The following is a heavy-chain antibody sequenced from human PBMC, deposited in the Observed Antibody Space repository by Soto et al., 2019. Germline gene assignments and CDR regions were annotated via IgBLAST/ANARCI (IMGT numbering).Heavy chain of an antibody. J-gene: IGHJ4*02. CDR3: ARGRTATRGHDY. D-gene: IGHD5-18*01. Sequence: EVQLVESGGGLVKPGGSLRLSCAASGFTFSSYSMNWVRQAPGEGLEWVSSISSSSSYIYYADSVKGRFTISRDNAKNSLYLQINSLSAEDTAVYYCARGRTATRGHDYWGQGTLVTVSS. CDR1: GFTFSSYS. V-gene: IGHV3-21*01. CDR2: ISSSSSYI.